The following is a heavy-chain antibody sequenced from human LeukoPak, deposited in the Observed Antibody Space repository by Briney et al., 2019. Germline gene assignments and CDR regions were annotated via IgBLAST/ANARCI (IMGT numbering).Heavy chain of an antibody. D-gene: IGHD3-9*01. V-gene: IGHV1-46*01. CDR3: ARIPLYYDILTGYRVSGWFDP. CDR1: GYTFTSYY. CDR2: INPSGGST. Sequence: ASVKVSCKASGYTFTSYYMHWVRQAPGQGLEWMGIINPSGGSTSYAQKFQGRVTITRDTSTSTVYMELRSLRSDDTAVYYCARIPLYYDILTGYRVSGWFDPWGQGTLVTVSS. J-gene: IGHJ5*02.